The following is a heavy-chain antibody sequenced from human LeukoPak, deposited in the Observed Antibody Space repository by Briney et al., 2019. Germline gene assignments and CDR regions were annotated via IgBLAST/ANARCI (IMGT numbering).Heavy chain of an antibody. CDR1: GDSITSFY. Sequence: SETLSLTCTVSGDSITSFYWTWIRQHPGKGLEWIGYIYYSGSTNYNPSLRSRVTISIDTSRNQFSLNLTSVTAADTAMYYCARTEFYDFWSGYLTAFDYWGQGILVTVSS. CDR3: ARTEFYDFWSGYLTAFDY. CDR2: IYYSGST. J-gene: IGHJ4*02. D-gene: IGHD3-3*01. V-gene: IGHV4-59*08.